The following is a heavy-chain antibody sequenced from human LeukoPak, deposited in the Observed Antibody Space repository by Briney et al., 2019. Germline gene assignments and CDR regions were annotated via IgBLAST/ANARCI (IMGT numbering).Heavy chain of an antibody. CDR3: ARGSIESGSYYYYFDY. J-gene: IGHJ4*02. V-gene: IGHV1-2*04. D-gene: IGHD1-26*01. CDR2: INPNSGGT. Sequence: ASVKVSCKASGYTFTGYYMHWVRRAPGQGPEWMGWINPNSGGTNYAQKFQGWVTMTRDTSISTAYMELSRLRSDDTAVYYCARGSIESGSYYYYFDYWGQGTLVTVSS. CDR1: GYTFTGYY.